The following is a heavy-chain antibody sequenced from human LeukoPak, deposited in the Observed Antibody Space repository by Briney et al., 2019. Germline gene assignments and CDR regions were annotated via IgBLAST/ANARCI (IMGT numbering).Heavy chain of an antibody. Sequence: GGSLRLSCAVSGFTFSNNYMSWVRQAPGKGLEWVSHIYSGGDTYHADSVKGRFTISRDHSKNTVYLQMNNLRVEDTAVYYCARDTGLWWGQGTLVTVSS. CDR3: ARDTGLW. V-gene: IGHV3-53*01. CDR2: IYSGGDT. CDR1: GFTFSNNY. J-gene: IGHJ4*02. D-gene: IGHD2-21*01.